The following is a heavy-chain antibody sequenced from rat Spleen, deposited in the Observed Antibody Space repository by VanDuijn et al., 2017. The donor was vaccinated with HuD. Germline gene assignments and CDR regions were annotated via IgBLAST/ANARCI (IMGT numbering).Heavy chain of an antibody. Sequence: EVQLVESDGGLVQPGRSLKLSCAASGFTFSDYYMAWVRQAPTKGLEWVATINYDGSSTNYRDSVKGRFTISRDNAKSTLYLQMNSLRSEDTATYYCTRADGGYAYWGQGVMVTVSS. CDR1: GFTFSDYY. V-gene: IGHV5-7*01. J-gene: IGHJ2*01. CDR2: INYDGSST. D-gene: IGHD1-11*01. CDR3: TRADGGYAY.